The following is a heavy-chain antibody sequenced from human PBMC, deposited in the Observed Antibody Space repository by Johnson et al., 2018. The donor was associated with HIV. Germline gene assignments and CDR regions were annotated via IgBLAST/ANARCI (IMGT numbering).Heavy chain of an antibody. Sequence: QVQLVESGGGVVQPGRSLRLSCAASGFIFSSYGMHWVRQAPGKGLEWVAVIWYDGSNKYYADSVKGRFTISRDNSKNTLYMQMNSPRARETAVYYCAKGLARADLPGDDAFDIWGQGTMVTVSS. J-gene: IGHJ3*02. V-gene: IGHV3-33*06. CDR1: GFIFSSYG. CDR3: AKGLARADLPGDDAFDI. CDR2: IWYDGSNK. D-gene: IGHD3-16*01.